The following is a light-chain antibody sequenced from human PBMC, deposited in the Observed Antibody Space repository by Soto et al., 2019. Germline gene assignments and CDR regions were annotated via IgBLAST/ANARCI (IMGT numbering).Light chain of an antibody. J-gene: IGLJ3*02. CDR2: DVT. CDR1: SSDVGTHGY. Sequence: QSALTQPPSASGSPGQSVTISCTGTSSDVGTHGYVSWYQQHAGKAPKLMIYDVTKRPSGVPDRFSGSKSANTASLTVSGLQAEDEADYYCMCYAGGNNWVFGGGTNRTVL. CDR3: MCYAGGNNWV. V-gene: IGLV2-8*01.